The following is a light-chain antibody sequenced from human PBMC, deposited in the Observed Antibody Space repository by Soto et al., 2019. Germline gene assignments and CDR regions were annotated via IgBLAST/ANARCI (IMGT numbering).Light chain of an antibody. CDR3: QQYSSWPWT. J-gene: IGKJ1*01. Sequence: DIQMTQSPSTLSASVGDRVTITCRASQSISSWLAWYQQKPGKAPKLLIYDASSLESGVPSRFSGSGSGTEFTLTVSSLQPDEFATYYCQQYSSWPWTFGQGTKVEIK. V-gene: IGKV1-5*01. CDR2: DAS. CDR1: QSISSW.